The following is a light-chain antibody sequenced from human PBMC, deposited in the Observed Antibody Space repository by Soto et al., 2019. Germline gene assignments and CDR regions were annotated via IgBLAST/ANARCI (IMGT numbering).Light chain of an antibody. Sequence: QSALTQPPSASGTPGQTVTISCSGSSSNIETNTVSWYHQLPGTAPKLLIYSDSERPSGVPDRFSGSKSGTSASLAISGLQSEDEADYYCAAWDDSLNGGVFGGGTKLTVL. CDR1: SSNIETNT. CDR2: SDS. J-gene: IGLJ2*01. V-gene: IGLV1-44*01. CDR3: AAWDDSLNGGV.